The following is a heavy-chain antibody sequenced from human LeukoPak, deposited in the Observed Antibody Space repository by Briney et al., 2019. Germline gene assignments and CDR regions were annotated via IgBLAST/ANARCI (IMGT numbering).Heavy chain of an antibody. CDR3: ARLASHGGNSYADYYYYMDV. CDR2: INWNGGST. CDR1: GFTFDDYG. J-gene: IGHJ6*03. V-gene: IGHV3-20*04. D-gene: IGHD4-23*01. Sequence: PGGSLRLSCAASGFTFDDYGMSWVRQAPGKGLEWVSGINWNGGSTGYADSVKGRFTISRDNAKNSLYLQMNSLRAEDTALYYCARLASHGGNSYADYYYYMDVWGKGTTVTVSS.